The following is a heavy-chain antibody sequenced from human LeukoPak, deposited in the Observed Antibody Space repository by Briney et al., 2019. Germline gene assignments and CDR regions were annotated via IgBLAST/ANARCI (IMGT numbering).Heavy chain of an antibody. Sequence: PGGSLRLSCAASGFTSDDYGMSGLRQAPGKGLEWVSGIHRNGGSTGYADSVKGRFTISRDNAKNSLYLQMNSLRAEDTALYHCARGNSNFDYWGQGTLVTVSS. CDR3: ARGNSNFDY. V-gene: IGHV3-20*01. D-gene: IGHD1-7*01. J-gene: IGHJ4*02. CDR1: GFTSDDYG. CDR2: IHRNGGST.